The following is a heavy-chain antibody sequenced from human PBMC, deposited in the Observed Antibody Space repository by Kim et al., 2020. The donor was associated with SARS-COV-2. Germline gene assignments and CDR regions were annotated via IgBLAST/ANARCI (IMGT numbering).Heavy chain of an antibody. V-gene: IGHV4-34*01. D-gene: IGHD2-15*01. CDR3: ARAPSPLDCSGGSCYPYYFDY. CDR2: INHSGST. CDR1: GGSFSGYY. J-gene: IGHJ4*02. Sequence: SETLSLTCAVYGGSFSGYYWSWIRQPPGKGLEWIGEINHSGSTNYNPSLKSRVTISVDTSKNQFSLKLSSVTAADTAVYYCARAPSPLDCSGGSCYPYYFDYWGQGTLVTVSS.